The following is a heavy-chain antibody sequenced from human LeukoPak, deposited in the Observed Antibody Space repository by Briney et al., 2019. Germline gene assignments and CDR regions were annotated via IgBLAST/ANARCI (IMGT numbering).Heavy chain of an antibody. CDR2: ISSSSSYI. D-gene: IGHD3-9*01. V-gene: IGHV3-21*01. J-gene: IGHJ4*02. CDR1: GFTFSKYS. Sequence: GGSLRLSCAASGFTFSKYSITWVRQAPGKGLEWVSSISSSSSYIYYADSVKGRFTISRDNAKNLLYLQMNSLRAEDTAVYYCARSAGNVLTGYYSYFNYWGQGILVTASS. CDR3: ARSAGNVLTGYYSYFNY.